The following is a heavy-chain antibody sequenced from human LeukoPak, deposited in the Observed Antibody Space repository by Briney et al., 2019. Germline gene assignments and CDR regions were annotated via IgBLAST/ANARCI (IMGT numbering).Heavy chain of an antibody. CDR2: ISSSSGYI. Sequence: PGGSLRLSCAASGFNFSHYGMHWVRQAPGKGLEWVSSISSSSGYIYYADSVKGRFTISRDNTKNSLYLQMNSLRAEDTAVYYCARGANMVRGVVDYWGQGTLVTVSS. J-gene: IGHJ4*02. V-gene: IGHV3-21*01. CDR1: GFNFSHYG. CDR3: ARGANMVRGVVDY. D-gene: IGHD3-10*01.